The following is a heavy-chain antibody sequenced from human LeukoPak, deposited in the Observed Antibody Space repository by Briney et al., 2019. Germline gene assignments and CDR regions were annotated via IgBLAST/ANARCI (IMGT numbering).Heavy chain of an antibody. V-gene: IGHV4-39*01. CDR1: GGSVTSTSYY. D-gene: IGHD3-22*01. J-gene: IGHJ4*02. Sequence: SETLSLTCTVSGGSVTSTSYYWGWIRQPPGKGLDWIVSIIYSGTSYSNPSLKSRITTSLDTSKNQFSLRLTSVTAADTAVYYCARHFYDSSCYRRDYYFDYWGQGILVTVSS. CDR3: ARHFYDSSCYRRDYYFDY. CDR2: IIYSGTS.